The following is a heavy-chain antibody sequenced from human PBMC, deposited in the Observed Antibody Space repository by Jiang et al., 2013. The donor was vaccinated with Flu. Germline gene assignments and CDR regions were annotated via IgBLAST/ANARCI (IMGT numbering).Heavy chain of an antibody. Sequence: LLKPSETLSLTCTVSGGSISNYYWSWIRQPPGKGLEWIGYISYSGSTNYNPSLKGRVTISVDTSRNQFSLKLNSVTAADTAVYYCARSPFWGTNSRGWFDPWGQGNPGHRLL. CDR3: ARSPFWGTNSRGWFDP. J-gene: IGHJ5*02. CDR2: ISYSGST. D-gene: IGHD3-16*01. V-gene: IGHV4-59*13. CDR1: GGSISNYY.